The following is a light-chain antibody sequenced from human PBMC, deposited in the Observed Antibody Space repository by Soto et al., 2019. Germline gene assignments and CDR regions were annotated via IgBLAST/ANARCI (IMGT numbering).Light chain of an antibody. J-gene: IGKJ5*01. V-gene: IGKV3-15*01. CDR3: QQYRKWPIP. Sequence: EIVMTQSPATLSVSPGERATLSCRASQSVNSNYLAWYQQHPGQPPRLLIYGISTRATGIPARFSGSGSGTEFSLPISRLQSEDVAVYYCQQYRKWPIPVCEGTRLEI. CDR1: QSVNSN. CDR2: GIS.